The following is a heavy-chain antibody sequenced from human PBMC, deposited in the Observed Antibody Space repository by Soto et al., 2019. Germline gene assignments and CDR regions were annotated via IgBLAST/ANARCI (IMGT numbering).Heavy chain of an antibody. J-gene: IGHJ4*02. CDR3: AKAAGYSSSWSLFDY. D-gene: IGHD6-13*01. CDR1: GFTFSSYG. Sequence: QVQLVESGGGVVQPGWSLRLSCAASGFTFSSYGMHWVRQAPGKGLEWVAVISYDGSNKYYADSVKGRFTISRDNSKNTLYLQMNSLRAEDTAVYYCAKAAGYSSSWSLFDYWGQGTLVTVSS. CDR2: ISYDGSNK. V-gene: IGHV3-30*18.